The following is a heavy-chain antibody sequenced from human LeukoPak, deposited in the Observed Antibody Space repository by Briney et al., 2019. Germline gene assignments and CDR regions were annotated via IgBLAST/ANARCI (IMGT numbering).Heavy chain of an antibody. CDR2: VYYSGTA. D-gene: IGHD3-10*01. J-gene: IGHJ4*02. CDR3: ARALTARGSYDY. CDR1: GGSMTNLY. Sequence: SVTLSLTCSVSGGSMTNLYWTWIRQPPGKGLEWIGYVYYSGTANYNPSLKGRVTISLDTSKNQFSLNLNSVTAADTAMYYCARALTARGSYDYWGQGTLVTVSS. V-gene: IGHV4-59*01.